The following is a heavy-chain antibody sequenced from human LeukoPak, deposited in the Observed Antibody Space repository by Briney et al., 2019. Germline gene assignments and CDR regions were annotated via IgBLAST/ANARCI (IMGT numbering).Heavy chain of an antibody. CDR2: ITPMFGTS. CDR3: ARDSSEFRSLLFH. D-gene: IGHD1-14*01. V-gene: IGHV1-69*13. Sequence: SVKVSCKASGGTFSRHTISWVRQSPGQGLEWMGGITPMFGTSNCAQKFQGRVTITADESTSTAYMELSSLRSEDTAVYYCARDSSEFRSLLFHWGQGTLVTVSS. J-gene: IGHJ1*01. CDR1: GGTFSRHT.